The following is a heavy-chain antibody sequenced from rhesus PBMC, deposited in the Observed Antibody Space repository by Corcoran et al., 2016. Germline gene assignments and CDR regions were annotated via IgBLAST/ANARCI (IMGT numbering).Heavy chain of an antibody. D-gene: IGHD6-13*01. J-gene: IGHJ6*01. Sequence: QVQLQESGPGLVKPSETLSLTCAVSAGSIFSSNWWNWIRQPPGKGLEGIGNLATSGGSTDYTPSHVGRVIVSRDTTKNHLSLNMRSGTAADTAVYFCASLLAGRGLDSWGRGVVVTVSS. CDR3: ASLLAGRGLDS. V-gene: IGHV4-65*02. CDR1: AGSIFSSNW. CDR2: LATSGGST.